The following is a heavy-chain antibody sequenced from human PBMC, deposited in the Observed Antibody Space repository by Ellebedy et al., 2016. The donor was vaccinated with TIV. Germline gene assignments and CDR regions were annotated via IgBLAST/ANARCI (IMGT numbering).Heavy chain of an antibody. CDR2: IYHTGST. CDR1: GGSISGSNW. Sequence: SETLSLXCPVSGGSISGSNWWSWVRQPPGKGLEWIGEIYHTGSTNYNPSLKSRVTISVDTSKNQFSLKLSSVTAADTAVYYCARGEDTMVPDYWGQGTLVTVSS. CDR3: ARGEDTMVPDY. J-gene: IGHJ4*02. D-gene: IGHD3-10*01. V-gene: IGHV4-4*02.